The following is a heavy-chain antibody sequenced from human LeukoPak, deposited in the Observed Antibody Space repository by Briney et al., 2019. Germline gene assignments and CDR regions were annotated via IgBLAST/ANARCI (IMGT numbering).Heavy chain of an antibody. CDR3: AREKLSGYSSGWYDY. Sequence: SETLSLTCTVSAGSISSHYWSWIRQPPGKGLEWIGYIYYSGSTNYNPSLKSRVTISVDTSKNQFSLKLSSVTAADTAVYYCAREKLSGYSSGWYDYWGQGTLVTVPS. V-gene: IGHV4-59*11. J-gene: IGHJ4*02. D-gene: IGHD6-19*01. CDR1: AGSISSHY. CDR2: IYYSGST.